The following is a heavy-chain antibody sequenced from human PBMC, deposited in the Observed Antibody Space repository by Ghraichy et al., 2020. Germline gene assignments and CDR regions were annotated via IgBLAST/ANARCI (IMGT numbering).Heavy chain of an antibody. V-gene: IGHV3-23*01. J-gene: IGHJ3*01. CDR2: FSPTDTKA. D-gene: IGHD2/OR15-2a*01. CDR1: GFTFSSFA. Sequence: GESLNISCAASGFTFSSFAMSWVRQAPGKGLEWVSAFSPTDTKAYYADSVKGRFTISRDDSKDTLYLQMDSLRAGDTAVYYCARAAYYFGPSSFDLWGQGTMVAVSS. CDR3: ARAAYYFGPSSFDL.